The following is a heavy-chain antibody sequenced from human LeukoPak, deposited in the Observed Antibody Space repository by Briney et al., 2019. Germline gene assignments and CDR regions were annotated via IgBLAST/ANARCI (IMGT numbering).Heavy chain of an antibody. D-gene: IGHD5-24*01. J-gene: IGHJ4*02. CDR3: ARDRRDGYSPSFQEY. V-gene: IGHV4-59*02. Sequence: SETLSLTCTVSGGSVSNYYWSWIRQPPGKGLEWIGYIFYNGSTSYNPSLKGRVTISVDTSKNQFSLKLGSVTAADTAVYYCARDRRDGYSPSFQEYWGQGTLVTVSS. CDR2: IFYNGST. CDR1: GGSVSNYY.